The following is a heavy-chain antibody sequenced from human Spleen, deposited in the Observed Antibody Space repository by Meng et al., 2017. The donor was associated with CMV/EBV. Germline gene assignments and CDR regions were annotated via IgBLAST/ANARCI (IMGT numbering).Heavy chain of an antibody. J-gene: IGHJ6*02. V-gene: IGHV6-1*01. D-gene: IGHD2-2*01. Sequence: SETLSLTCAISGDSVSSNSAAWNWIRQSPSRGLEWLGRTYYRSKWYNDYAVSVKSRITINPDTSKNQSSLQLNSVTPEDTAVYYCARDLAETESSTSWHYYYYGMDVWGQGTTVTVSS. CDR1: GDSVSSNSAA. CDR2: TYYRSKWYN. CDR3: ARDLAETESSTSWHYYYYGMDV.